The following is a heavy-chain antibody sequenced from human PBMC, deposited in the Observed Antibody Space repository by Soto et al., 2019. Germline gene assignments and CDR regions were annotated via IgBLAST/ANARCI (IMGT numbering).Heavy chain of an antibody. Sequence: EVQLVESGGGLVQPGRSLRLSCAASGFTFDGYAMHWVRQAPGKGLEWVSGISWNSGNIGYADSVKGRFTISRDNAKNSLYLQMNRLRAEDTALYSCAQDLGSRLYGMDVWGQGTTVTVSS. J-gene: IGHJ6*02. CDR3: AQDLGSRLYGMDV. V-gene: IGHV3-9*01. CDR2: ISWNSGNI. CDR1: GFTFDGYA.